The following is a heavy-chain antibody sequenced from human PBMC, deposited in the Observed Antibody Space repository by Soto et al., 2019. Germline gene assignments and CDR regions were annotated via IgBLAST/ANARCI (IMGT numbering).Heavy chain of an antibody. CDR1: GGSFSGYY. CDR2: INHSGST. J-gene: IGHJ5*02. V-gene: IGHV4-34*01. D-gene: IGHD3-22*01. CDR3: ARGGYYYDSSGYYFA. Sequence: SETLSLTCGVYGGSFSGYYWSWIRQPPGKGLEWIGEINHSGSTNYNPSLKSRVTISVDTSKNQFSLKLSSVTAADTAVYYCARGGYYYDSSGYYFAWGQGTLVTVSS.